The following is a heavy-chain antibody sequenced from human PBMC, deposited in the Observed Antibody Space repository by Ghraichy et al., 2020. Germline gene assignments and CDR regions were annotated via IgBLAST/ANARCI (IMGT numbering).Heavy chain of an antibody. CDR2: IKQDGSEK. Sequence: GGSLRLSCAASGFTFSSYWMSWVRQAPGKGLEWVANIKQDGSEKYYVDSVKGRFTISRDNAKNSLYLQMNSLRAEDTAVYYCARDPTSSGWYEYYFDYWGQGTLVTVSS. CDR1: GFTFSSYW. J-gene: IGHJ4*02. CDR3: ARDPTSSGWYEYYFDY. V-gene: IGHV3-7*03. D-gene: IGHD6-19*01.